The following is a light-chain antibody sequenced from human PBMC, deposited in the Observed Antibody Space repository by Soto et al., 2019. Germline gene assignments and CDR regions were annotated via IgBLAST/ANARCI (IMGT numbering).Light chain of an antibody. CDR2: AAS. J-gene: IGKJ3*01. CDR3: QHYDSLPPT. Sequence: DIQMTQSPSSLSAFVGDRVTITCQASQDIVNSLNWYQQKPGKAPKLLIYAASSLETGFPSKFSGSGSGPDFTFTISSLQPEDVETYYCQHYDSLPPTFGPGTKVDIK. V-gene: IGKV1-33*01. CDR1: QDIVNS.